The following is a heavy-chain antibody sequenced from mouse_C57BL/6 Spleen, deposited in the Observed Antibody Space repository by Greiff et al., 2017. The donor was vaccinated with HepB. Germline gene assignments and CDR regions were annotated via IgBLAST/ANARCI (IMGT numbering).Heavy chain of an antibody. D-gene: IGHD1-1*01. CDR1: GYTFTSYT. CDR3: ARGYGSSLAWFAY. CDR2: INPSSGYT. Sequence: QVQLKESGAELARPGASVKMSCKASGYTFTSYTMHWVKQRPGQGLEWIGYINPSSGYTKYNQKFKDKATLTADKSSSTAYMQLSSLTSEDSAVYYCARGYGSSLAWFAYWGQGTLVTVSA. J-gene: IGHJ3*01. V-gene: IGHV1-4*01.